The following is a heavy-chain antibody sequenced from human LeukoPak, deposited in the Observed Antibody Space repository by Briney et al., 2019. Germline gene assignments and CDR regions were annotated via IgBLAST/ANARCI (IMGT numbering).Heavy chain of an antibody. Sequence: SETLSLTCTVSGGSISSNSHYWGWIRQPPGKGLEWIGNIYYSGSTYYNPSLKSRIIISVDTSKNQFSLKLSSVTAADTAVYYCARTMVTAISKRPAVLDYWGQGTLVTVSS. CDR2: IYYSGST. V-gene: IGHV4-39*07. CDR1: GGSISSNSHY. CDR3: ARTMVTAISKRPAVLDY. D-gene: IGHD2-21*02. J-gene: IGHJ4*02.